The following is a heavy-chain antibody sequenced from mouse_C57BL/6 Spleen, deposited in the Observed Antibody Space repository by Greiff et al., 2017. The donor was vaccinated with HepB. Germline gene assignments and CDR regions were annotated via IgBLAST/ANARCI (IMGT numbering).Heavy chain of an antibody. CDR3: ARGDGSSYWYFDV. CDR1: GYTFTSYD. V-gene: IGHV1-85*01. CDR2: IYPRDGST. J-gene: IGHJ1*03. Sequence: QVQLQQSGPELVKPGASVKLSCKASGYTFTSYDINWVKQRPGKGLEWIGWIYPRDGSTKYNEKFKGKATLTVDTSSSTAYMELHSLTSEDSAVYFCARGDGSSYWYFDVWGTGTTVTVSS. D-gene: IGHD1-1*01.